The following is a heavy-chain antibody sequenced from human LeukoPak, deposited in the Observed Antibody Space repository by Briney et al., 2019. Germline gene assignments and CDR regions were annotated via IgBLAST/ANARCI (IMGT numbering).Heavy chain of an antibody. J-gene: IGHJ4*02. V-gene: IGHV3-7*01. Sequence: GGSLRLSCAASGFTFSNYWMSWVRQAPGKGLERLANINQDGSEMYYVDSVKGRFTISRDNSKNSVYLQMNSLKVEDTAMYYCVRDPGVPAAPFDYWGQGTLVAVSS. CDR2: INQDGSEM. D-gene: IGHD2-2*01. CDR1: GFTFSNYW. CDR3: VRDPGVPAAPFDY.